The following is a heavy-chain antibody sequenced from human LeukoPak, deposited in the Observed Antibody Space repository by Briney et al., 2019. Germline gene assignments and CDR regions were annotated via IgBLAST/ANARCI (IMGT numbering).Heavy chain of an antibody. J-gene: IGHJ4*02. CDR2: IYYSGST. Sequence: QSSETLSLTCTVSGGSISSGDYYWSWIRQPPGKGLGWIGYIYYSGSTYYNPSLKSRVTISVDTSKNQFSLKLSSVTAADTAVYYCASFWAYYDILTGYRDYWGQGTLVTVSS. V-gene: IGHV4-30-4*01. D-gene: IGHD3-9*01. CDR1: GGSISSGDYY. CDR3: ASFWAYYDILTGYRDY.